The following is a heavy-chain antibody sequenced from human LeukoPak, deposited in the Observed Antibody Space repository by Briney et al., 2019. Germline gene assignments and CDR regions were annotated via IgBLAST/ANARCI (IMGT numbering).Heavy chain of an antibody. CDR1: GYTFTSYY. V-gene: IGHV1-46*01. Sequence: ASVKVSCKASGYTFTSYYMHWVRQAPGQGLEWMGIINPSGGSTSYAQKFRGRVTMTRDTSTSTVYMELSSLRSEDTAVYYCARANYDFWSGSGFDYWGQGTLVTVSS. D-gene: IGHD3-3*01. CDR3: ARANYDFWSGSGFDY. CDR2: INPSGGST. J-gene: IGHJ4*02.